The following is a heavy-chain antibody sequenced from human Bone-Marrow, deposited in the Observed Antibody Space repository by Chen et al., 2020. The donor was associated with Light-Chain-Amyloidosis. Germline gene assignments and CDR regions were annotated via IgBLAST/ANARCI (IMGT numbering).Heavy chain of an antibody. CDR1: GFRVSREY. CDR3: ARVMVMTAMHWDAFDT. V-gene: IGHV3-53*02. D-gene: IGHD2-21*02. J-gene: IGHJ3*02. Sequence: EMELVETGGGFVQPGGSLRLSCVVSGFRVSREYMTWVRQAPGKGLEWVSVLYISGKTYNTDSGRGRFTISRDDSKNTLYLQRNSLRAEDTAMYYCARVMVMTAMHWDAFDTWGQGTMVTVSS. CDR2: LYISGKT.